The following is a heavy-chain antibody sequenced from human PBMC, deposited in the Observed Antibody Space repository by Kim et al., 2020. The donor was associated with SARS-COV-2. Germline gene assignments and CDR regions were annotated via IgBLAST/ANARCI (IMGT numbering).Heavy chain of an antibody. CDR3: ARDIFSYHQLYYYYYGMDV. Sequence: SETLSLTCTVSGGSISSGDYYWSWIRQPPGKGLEWIGYIYYSGSTYYNPSLKSRVTISVDTSKNQFSLKLSSVTAADTAVYYCARDIFSYHQLYYYYYGMDVWGQGTTVTVSS. D-gene: IGHD3-3*01. CDR1: GGSISSGDYY. J-gene: IGHJ6*02. V-gene: IGHV4-30-4*01. CDR2: IYYSGST.